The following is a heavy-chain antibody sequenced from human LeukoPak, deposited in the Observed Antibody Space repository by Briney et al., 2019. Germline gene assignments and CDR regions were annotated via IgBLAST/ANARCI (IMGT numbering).Heavy chain of an antibody. J-gene: IGHJ6*03. CDR3: AKSVFDSSGDPYMDV. D-gene: IGHD3-22*01. V-gene: IGHV3-23*01. Sequence: PGGSLRLSCAASGFTFRSFAMNWVRPAPGKGLECVSAISGGGDFTKYADSVKGRFTISRDNSKSTLYLQMNSLRAEDTAVYYCAKSVFDSSGDPYMDVWGKGTTVTISS. CDR2: ISGGGDFT. CDR1: GFTFRSFA.